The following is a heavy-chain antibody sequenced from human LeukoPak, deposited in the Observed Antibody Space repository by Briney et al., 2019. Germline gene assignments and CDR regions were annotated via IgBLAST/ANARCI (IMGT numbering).Heavy chain of an antibody. J-gene: IGHJ4*02. CDR1: GYTFTGYY. V-gene: IGHV1-2*06. D-gene: IGHD6-19*01. CDR3: ARDLPSRPEWLADY. Sequence: ASVKVSCKAAGYTFTGYYMHWVRQAPGQGLEWMGRINPNSGGTNYAQKFQGRVTMTRDTSISTDYMELSRLRSDDTAVYYCARDLPSRPEWLADYWGQGTLVTVSS. CDR2: INPNSGGT.